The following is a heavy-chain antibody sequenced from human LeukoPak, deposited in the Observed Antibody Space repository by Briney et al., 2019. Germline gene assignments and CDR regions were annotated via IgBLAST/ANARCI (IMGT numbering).Heavy chain of an antibody. V-gene: IGHV3-21*01. CDR2: ISSDSGYI. J-gene: IGHJ3*02. D-gene: IGHD2-15*01. Sequence: GGSLRLSCAASGFIFSDYSMNWVRQAPGKGLEWVSSISSDSGYIYYADSVRGRFTVSRDNAKSSLFLQMNSLRDDDTAVYYCARVHCSGRGCFQRYDGFHIWGQGTVVTVSS. CDR3: ARVHCSGRGCFQRYDGFHI. CDR1: GFIFSDYS.